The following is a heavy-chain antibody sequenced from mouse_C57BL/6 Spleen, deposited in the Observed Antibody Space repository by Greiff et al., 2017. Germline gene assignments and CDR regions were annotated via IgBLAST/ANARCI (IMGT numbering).Heavy chain of an antibody. J-gene: IGHJ2*01. CDR1: GYTFTSYW. CDR2: IHPNSGST. Sequence: QVQLQQPGAELVKPGASVKLSCKASGYTFTSYWMHWVKQRPGQGLEWIGMIHPNSGSTNYNEKFKSKATLTVDKSSSTAYMQLSSLTSEDSAVYYCARSDYDEYYFDCWGKGTTLSDSS. D-gene: IGHD2-4*01. CDR3: ARSDYDEYYFDC. V-gene: IGHV1-64*01.